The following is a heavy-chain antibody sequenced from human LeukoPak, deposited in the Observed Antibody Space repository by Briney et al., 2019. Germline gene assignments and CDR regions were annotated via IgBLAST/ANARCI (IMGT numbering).Heavy chain of an antibody. Sequence: GGSLRLSCAASGFTFSSYAMHWVRQAPGKGLEWVAVISYDGSNKYYADSVKGRFTISRDISKNTLYLQMNSLRAEDTAVYYCAKVGRLTDFDYWGQGTLVTVSS. V-gene: IGHV3-30*04. D-gene: IGHD7-27*01. CDR3: AKVGRLTDFDY. J-gene: IGHJ4*02. CDR1: GFTFSSYA. CDR2: ISYDGSNK.